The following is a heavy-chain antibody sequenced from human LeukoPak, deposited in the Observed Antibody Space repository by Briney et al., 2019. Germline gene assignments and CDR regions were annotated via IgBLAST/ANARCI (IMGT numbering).Heavy chain of an antibody. CDR1: GFTIGDYA. CDR3: TRDSPGGFFTMISYYVDV. CDR2: IRSKSYGGTI. V-gene: IGHV3-49*04. D-gene: IGHD3-22*01. J-gene: IGHJ6*03. Sequence: PGRSLRLSCTASGFTIGDYAMSWVRQAPEKGLEWVGFIRSKSYGGTIEYAASVKGRFTISRDDSKSIAYLQMNSLKIEDTAVYYCTRDSPGGFFTMISYYVDVWGKGTTVTISS.